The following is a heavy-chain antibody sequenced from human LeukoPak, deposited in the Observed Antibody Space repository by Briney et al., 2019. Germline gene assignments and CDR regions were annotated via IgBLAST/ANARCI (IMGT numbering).Heavy chain of an antibody. V-gene: IGHV1-24*01. CDR2: FDPEDGET. CDR3: ATQSGYSYGLFDY. CDR1: GYTLTELS. J-gene: IGHJ4*02. Sequence: ASVKVSCKVSGYTLTELSMHWVRQAPGKGLEWMGGFDPEDGETIYAQKFQGRDTMTEDTSTDTAYMELSSLRSEDTAVYYCATQSGYSYGLFDYWGQGTLVTVSS. D-gene: IGHD5-18*01.